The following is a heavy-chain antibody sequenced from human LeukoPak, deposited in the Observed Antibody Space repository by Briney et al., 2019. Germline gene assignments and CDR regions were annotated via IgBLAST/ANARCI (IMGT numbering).Heavy chain of an antibody. CDR1: GGTFSSYS. D-gene: IGHD1-26*01. V-gene: IGHV1-69*01. Sequence: SVKVSCKASGGTFSSYSISWVRQAPGQGLEWMGGIIPIFDTADYARKFQGRVTITADESTSTAYMELSSLRSEDTAVFYCARISLGAIWGYYYGMDVWGQGTTVTVSS. CDR3: ARISLGAIWGYYYGMDV. CDR2: IIPIFDTA. J-gene: IGHJ6*02.